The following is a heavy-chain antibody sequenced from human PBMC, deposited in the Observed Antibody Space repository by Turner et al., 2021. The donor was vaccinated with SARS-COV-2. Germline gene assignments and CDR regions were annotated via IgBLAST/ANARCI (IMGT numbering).Heavy chain of an antibody. V-gene: IGHV4-39*01. CDR3: ARRLVVQGTDDYSYYYGMDV. CDR1: GVSISSSSYY. CDR2: SYYSGST. D-gene: IGHD3-22*01. J-gene: IGHJ6*02. Sequence: QLPLQESGPGLVQPSETLSLTCPVSGVSISSSSYYWGWIRQPPGKGLEWIGKSYYSGSTYYNPSLKSRVTISVDTSKNQFTLKLSSVTATDTAVYYCARRLVVQGTDDYSYYYGMDVWGQGTTVTVSS.